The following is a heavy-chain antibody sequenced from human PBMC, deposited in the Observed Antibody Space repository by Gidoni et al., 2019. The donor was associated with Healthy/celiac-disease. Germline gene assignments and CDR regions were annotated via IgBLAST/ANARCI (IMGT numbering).Heavy chain of an antibody. CDR1: GFTFSSSA. D-gene: IGHD3-22*01. Sequence: EVQMLESGGGLVQPGGSLRLSCAASGFTFSSSAMSWVRQAPGKGMEWVSAIRGSGVSTYYADSVKGRFTISRDNSKNTLYLQMTSLRAEDTAVYYCASWYYDSSGYFFVPFRATDYWGQGTLVTVSS. J-gene: IGHJ4*02. V-gene: IGHV3-23*01. CDR2: IRGSGVST. CDR3: ASWYYDSSGYFFVPFRATDY.